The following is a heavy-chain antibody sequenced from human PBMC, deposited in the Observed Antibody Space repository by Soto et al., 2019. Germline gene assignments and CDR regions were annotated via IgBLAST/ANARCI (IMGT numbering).Heavy chain of an antibody. J-gene: IGHJ4*02. CDR1: GYTFTTFG. D-gene: IGHD2-2*01. CDR2: INTYNGDT. Sequence: ASVKVSCKASGYTFTTFGISWLRQAPGQGLEWMGWINTYNGDTYYAQNLQGRVTMTTDTSASTAYMELRSLRSDDMAVYYCAREYCSSARCYGVDYWGQGTPFTVSS. V-gene: IGHV1-18*03. CDR3: AREYCSSARCYGVDY.